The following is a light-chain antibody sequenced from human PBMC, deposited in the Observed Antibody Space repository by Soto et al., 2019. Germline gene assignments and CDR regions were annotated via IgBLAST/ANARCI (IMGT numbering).Light chain of an antibody. CDR2: DVS. Sequence: QSALTQPRSVSGSTGQSVTISCTGTSSDVGGYNYVSWYQQHPGKAPKLMICDVSKRPSGVPDRFSGSKSGNTASLTISGLQAEAEADYYCCSYAGGPYVFGTGTKLTVL. V-gene: IGLV2-11*01. CDR3: CSYAGGPYV. J-gene: IGLJ1*01. CDR1: SSDVGGYNY.